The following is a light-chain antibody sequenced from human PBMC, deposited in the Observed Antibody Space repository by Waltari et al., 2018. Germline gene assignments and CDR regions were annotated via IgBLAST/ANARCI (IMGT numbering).Light chain of an antibody. V-gene: IGLV3-19*01. Sequence: SSELSQDPTVSVALGQAVNITCQGDSLRRYFVRWYQQKPGQAPVLVSYGQNKRPSGIPDRFSGSRSGNTASLTIAGAEAADEADYYCYSRNSDDFTYVFGTGTKLTVL. CDR1: SLRRYF. CDR2: GQN. J-gene: IGLJ1*01. CDR3: YSRNSDDFTYV.